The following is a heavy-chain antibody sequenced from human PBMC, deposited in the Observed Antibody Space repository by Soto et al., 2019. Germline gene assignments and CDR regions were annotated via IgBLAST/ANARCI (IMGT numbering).Heavy chain of an antibody. CDR3: ARQTHQHNWNYVGWLDP. V-gene: IGHV4-30-2*01. D-gene: IGHD1-7*01. CDR2: IYHSGST. CDR1: GGSISSGGYS. J-gene: IGHJ5*02. Sequence: SETLSLTCAVSGGSISSGGYSWSWIRQPPGKGLEWIGYIYHSGSTYYNPSLKSRVTISVDRSKNQFSLKLSSVTAADTAVYYCARQTHQHNWNYVGWLDPWGQGTMVTVSS.